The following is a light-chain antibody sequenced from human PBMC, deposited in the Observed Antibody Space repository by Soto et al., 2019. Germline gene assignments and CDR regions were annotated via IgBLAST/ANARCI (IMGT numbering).Light chain of an antibody. CDR3: SSYISSSTPYV. V-gene: IGLV2-14*01. CDR1: SSDVGGYNY. J-gene: IGLJ1*01. CDR2: DVS. Sequence: QSALTQPASVSGSPGQSITISFTGTSSDVGGYNYVSWYQQHPGKAPKLMIYDVSNRPSGVSNSFSGSKSGNTASLTISGLQAEDEADYYCSSYISSSTPYVFGTGTKLTVL.